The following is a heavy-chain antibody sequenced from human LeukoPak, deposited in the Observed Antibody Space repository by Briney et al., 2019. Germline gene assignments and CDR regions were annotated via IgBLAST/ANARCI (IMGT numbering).Heavy chain of an antibody. J-gene: IGHJ3*01. CDR2: IGGDSVNR. D-gene: IGHD2-21*02. CDR3: VVSFISMQAVTAGGGFDV. CDR1: VFIFKDHS. V-gene: IGHV3-48*01. Sequence: PGGSLRLSCDTSVFIFKDHSMNWVRQGPGKGLEWISYIGGDSVNRHYADSVKGRFTVSRDSATNSHSLQMSSLRAEDTAVYYCVVSFISMQAVTAGGGFDVWGQGTMVTVSS.